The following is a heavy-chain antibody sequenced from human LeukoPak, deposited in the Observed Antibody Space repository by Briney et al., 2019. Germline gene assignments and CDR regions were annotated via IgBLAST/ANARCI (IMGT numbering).Heavy chain of an antibody. V-gene: IGHV3-23*01. CDR3: AKGSGNGYGSGPFDY. D-gene: IGHD3-10*01. CDR2: ISTDAGET. CDR1: GFTFSHSG. J-gene: IGHJ4*02. Sequence: GGSLRLSCAASGFTFSHSGMSWVRQAPGKGLEWVSAISTDAGETHYADSVKGRFTISRDNAKNTVSLQMSSRRAEDTALYYCAKGSGNGYGSGPFDYWGQGTLVTVSS.